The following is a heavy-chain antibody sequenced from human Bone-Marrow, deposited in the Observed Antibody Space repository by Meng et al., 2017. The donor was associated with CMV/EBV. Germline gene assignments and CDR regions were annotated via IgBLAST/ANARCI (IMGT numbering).Heavy chain of an antibody. V-gene: IGHV1-24*01. CDR2: FDPEDGET. CDR1: GYTLTELS. J-gene: IGHJ4*02. CDR3: ATVGEYPYYFDY. D-gene: IGHD2-2*01. Sequence: QVRLVQSGGEVKKPGASVQVSCKVSGYTLTELSLHWVRQAPGTGLGWLGGFDPEDGETIYAQKFQGRVTMTEDTSTDTAYMELSSLRSEDTAVYYCATVGEYPYYFDYWGQGTLVTVSS.